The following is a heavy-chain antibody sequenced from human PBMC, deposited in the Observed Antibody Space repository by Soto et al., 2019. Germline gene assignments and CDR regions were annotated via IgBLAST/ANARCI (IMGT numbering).Heavy chain of an antibody. D-gene: IGHD1-20*01. CDR3: AIVTRGFSMDV. CDR1: GFTFSAYW. Sequence: EVQLVESGGGLVQPGGSLRLSCAASGFTFSAYWMSWVRQTPGKGLEWVANIKHDGSEKYYVDSVKGRFTISRDNAKNSLFLEMNSLRAEYTAVFYCAIVTRGFSMDVWGQGTKVTVSS. CDR2: IKHDGSEK. V-gene: IGHV3-7*01. J-gene: IGHJ6*02.